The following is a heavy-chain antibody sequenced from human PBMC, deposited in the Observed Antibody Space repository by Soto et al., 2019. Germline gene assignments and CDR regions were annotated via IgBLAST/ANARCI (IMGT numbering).Heavy chain of an antibody. D-gene: IGHD6-13*01. J-gene: IGHJ6*02. CDR1: CYTFTSYG. CDR2: ISAYNGNT. Sequence: GXSEEVSFRASCYTFTSYGISWVREAPGQGLEWMGWISAYNGNTNYAQKLQGRVTMTTDTSTSTAYMELRSLRSDDTAVYYCAREGYSSSLTETYYYYYGMDVWGQGTTVTVSS. CDR3: AREGYSSSLTETYYYYYGMDV. V-gene: IGHV1-18*04.